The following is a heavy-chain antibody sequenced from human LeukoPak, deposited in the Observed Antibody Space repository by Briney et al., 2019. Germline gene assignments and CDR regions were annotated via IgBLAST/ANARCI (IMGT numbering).Heavy chain of an antibody. J-gene: IGHJ5*02. Sequence: SQTLSLTCTVSGGSISSGGYYWSWIRQHPGKGLEWIGYIYYSGSTYYNPSLKSRVTISVDTSKNQFSLKLSSVTAADTAVYYCARDTWDQGGWFDPWGQGTLVTVSS. CDR1: GGSISSGGYY. D-gene: IGHD1-26*01. CDR3: ARDTWDQGGWFDP. CDR2: IYYSGST. V-gene: IGHV4-31*03.